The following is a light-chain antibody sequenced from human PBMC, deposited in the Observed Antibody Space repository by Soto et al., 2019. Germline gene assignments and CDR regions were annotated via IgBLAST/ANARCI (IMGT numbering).Light chain of an antibody. CDR3: MQATHWPYT. J-gene: IGKJ2*01. CDR2: KVS. CDR1: QSLVFGNGNTY. V-gene: IGKV2-30*01. Sequence: DVVMTQSPLSLPVALGQSASISCRSSQSLVFGNGNTYLNWFHQRPGQSPRRLIYKVSDRDSGVPDRFSGSGSGTDFTLKITRVEAEDVWFYYYMQATHWPYTFGQGINLDIK.